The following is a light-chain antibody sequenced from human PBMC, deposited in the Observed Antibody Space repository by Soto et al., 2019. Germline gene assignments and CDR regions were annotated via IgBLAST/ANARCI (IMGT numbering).Light chain of an antibody. CDR2: GAS. CDR3: QEYDNWPLYT. J-gene: IGKJ2*01. Sequence: EIVMTQSPATLSVSPGERATLSCRASQSVNSSLAWYQQKPGQAPRLLIYGASTRATGIPARFSGSGSGTEFTLTISSLQSEDFAVYYCQEYDNWPLYTFGQGTKVEIK. V-gene: IGKV3-15*01. CDR1: QSVNSS.